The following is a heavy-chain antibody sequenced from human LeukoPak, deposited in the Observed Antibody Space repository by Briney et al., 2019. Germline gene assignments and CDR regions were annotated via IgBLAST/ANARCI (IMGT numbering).Heavy chain of an antibody. V-gene: IGHV4-59*02. J-gene: IGHJ5*02. CDR3: ARCSVPNWFDP. Sequence: SETLSLTCTVSGRPVSGYYWRWIRQPPGKGLEWIGYIYYSGSITYNPCLKSRVTISVNTSKNQFSLKLSSVTAADTAVYYCARCSVPNWFDPWGQGTLVTVSS. CDR2: IYYSGSI. D-gene: IGHD2-15*01. CDR1: GRPVSGYY.